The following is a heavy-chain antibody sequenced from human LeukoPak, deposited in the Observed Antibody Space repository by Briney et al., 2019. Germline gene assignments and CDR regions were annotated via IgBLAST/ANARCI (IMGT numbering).Heavy chain of an antibody. V-gene: IGHV3-7*01. J-gene: IGHJ4*02. CDR3: ARDVTLWFGELFPSSFDY. CDR1: GFTFSSYW. Sequence: GGSLRLSCAASGFTFSSYWMSWVRQAPGKGLEWVANIKQDGSERYYVDSVKGRFTISRDNAKNSLYLQMNSLRAEDTAVYYCARDVTLWFGELFPSSFDYWGQGTLVTVSS. CDR2: IKQDGSER. D-gene: IGHD3-10*01.